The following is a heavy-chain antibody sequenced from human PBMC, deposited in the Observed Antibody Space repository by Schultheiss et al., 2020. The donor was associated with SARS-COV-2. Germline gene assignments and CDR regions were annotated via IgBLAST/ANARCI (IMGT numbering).Heavy chain of an antibody. Sequence: GESLKISCAASGFTFSSYGMHWVRQAPGKGLEWVAVIWYDGSNKYYADSVKGRFTISRDNSKNTLYLQMNSLRAEDTAVYYCAKYFHIVVVPAAMDYWGQGTLVTVSS. J-gene: IGHJ4*02. CDR3: AKYFHIVVVPAAMDY. CDR1: GFTFSSYG. D-gene: IGHD2-2*01. V-gene: IGHV3-33*06. CDR2: IWYDGSNK.